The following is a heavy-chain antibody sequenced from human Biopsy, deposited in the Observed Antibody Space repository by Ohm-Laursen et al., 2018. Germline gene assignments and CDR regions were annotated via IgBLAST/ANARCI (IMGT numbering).Heavy chain of an antibody. V-gene: IGHV4-61*08. D-gene: IGHD6-19*01. Sequence: GTLSLTCAVSGDSVSSGGFYWTWIRQPPGQGLEYIGYIYDRGSTANYNPSLESRVTMSVDMPKNQFSLKLSSVTAADTAIYYCARGMRSSGWPYFDSWGQGTLVTVSS. CDR1: GDSVSSGGFY. CDR3: ARGMRSSGWPYFDS. CDR2: IYDRGSTA. J-gene: IGHJ4*02.